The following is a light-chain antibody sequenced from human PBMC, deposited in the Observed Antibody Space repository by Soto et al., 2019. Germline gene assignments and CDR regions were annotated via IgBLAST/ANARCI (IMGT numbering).Light chain of an antibody. CDR3: QHYDSYPWT. J-gene: IGKJ1*01. CDR1: QSISSW. Sequence: DIQMAQSPSTLSASVGDRVTITCRASQSISSWLAWYRQKPGKAPKLLIYDASSLESGVPSRFSGSGSGTEFTLTISSLQPDDFETYYCQHYDSYPWTFGQGTKVDIK. CDR2: DAS. V-gene: IGKV1-5*01.